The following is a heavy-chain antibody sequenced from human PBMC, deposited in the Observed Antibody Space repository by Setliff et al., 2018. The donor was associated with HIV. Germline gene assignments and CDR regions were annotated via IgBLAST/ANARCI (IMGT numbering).Heavy chain of an antibody. CDR1: GDSISSSNW. Sequence: TLSLTCAVSGDSISSSNWWSWVRQPPGKGLEWIGEMSHSGSAAYNPSLRSRVTMSLDKSNNQFSLKLNSMTAADTAVYYCARQIGGGHWALDYWGQGTLVTVSS. V-gene: IGHV4-4*02. CDR3: ARQIGGGHWALDY. J-gene: IGHJ4*02. D-gene: IGHD2-21*01. CDR2: MSHSGSA.